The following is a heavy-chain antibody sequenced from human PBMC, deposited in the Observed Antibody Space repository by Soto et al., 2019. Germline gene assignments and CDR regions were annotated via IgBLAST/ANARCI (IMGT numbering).Heavy chain of an antibody. V-gene: IGHV3-23*01. CDR3: AKIASRSYSSY. CDR1: GFTFNTYA. J-gene: IGHJ4*02. Sequence: GGSLRLSCAASGFTFNTYAMSWARQVPGKGLEWVAAISADGGARYHADSVKGRFTISRDNSRNTLYLQMNSLRAEDTAVYYCAKIASRSYSSYWAQGTLVTVS. CDR2: ISADGGAR. D-gene: IGHD1-26*01.